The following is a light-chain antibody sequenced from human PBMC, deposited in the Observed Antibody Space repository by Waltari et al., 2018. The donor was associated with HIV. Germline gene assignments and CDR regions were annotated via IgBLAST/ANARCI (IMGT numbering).Light chain of an antibody. V-gene: IGKV3-20*01. CDR3: HQYGNPPFT. J-gene: IGKJ2*01. CDR1: QNVNNRY. Sequence: DMVLTQSPGTLSLSPGERATRSCRASQNVNNRYLAWYQLKPGQPPRLLIYAASNRAPGIPARFSGRGSGTDFTLTITRLEPEDFAVYSCHQYGNPPFTFGQGSKLEI. CDR2: AAS.